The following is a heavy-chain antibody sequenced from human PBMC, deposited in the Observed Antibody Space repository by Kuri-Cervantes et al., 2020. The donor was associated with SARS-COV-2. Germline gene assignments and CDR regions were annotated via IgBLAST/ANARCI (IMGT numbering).Heavy chain of an antibody. D-gene: IGHD1-1*01. CDR3: VRDGDHWNFDY. CDR1: GFTVSSYG. Sequence: ETLSLTCAASGFTVSSYGMHWVRQAPGKGLVWVSRINPDGSYTNNADSVKGRFTLSRDNAKNMLFLQMNSLRAEDTAVYYCVRDGDHWNFDYWGQGTLVTVSS. V-gene: IGHV3-74*01. J-gene: IGHJ4*02. CDR2: INPDGSYT.